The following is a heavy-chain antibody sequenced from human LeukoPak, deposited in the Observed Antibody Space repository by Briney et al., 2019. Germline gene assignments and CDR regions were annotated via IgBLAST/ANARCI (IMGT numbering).Heavy chain of an antibody. CDR2: IIPILGIA. Sequence: ASVKVSCKASGGTFSSYAISWVRQAPGQGLEWMGRIIPILGIANYAQKFQGRVTITADKSTSTAYMELSSLRSEDTAVYYCARPVQLELGGDALDIWGQGTMVTVSS. CDR1: GGTFSSYA. CDR3: ARPVQLELGGDALDI. J-gene: IGHJ3*02. D-gene: IGHD1-1*01. V-gene: IGHV1-69*04.